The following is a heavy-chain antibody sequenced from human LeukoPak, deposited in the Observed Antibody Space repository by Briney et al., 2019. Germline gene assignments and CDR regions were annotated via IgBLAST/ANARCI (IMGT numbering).Heavy chain of an antibody. V-gene: IGHV3-74*01. CDR1: GFVFSTSW. CDR3: IGTGTHSY. CDR2: INGDGSTT. J-gene: IGHJ4*02. D-gene: IGHD3-10*01. Sequence: QPGGSPRLSCAASGFVFSTSWMHWVRQAPGKGLVWVARINGDGSTTNYADSVQGRFTISRDTAKNTLFLQMNSLGAEDTAVYYCIGTGTHSYWGQGTLVTVSS.